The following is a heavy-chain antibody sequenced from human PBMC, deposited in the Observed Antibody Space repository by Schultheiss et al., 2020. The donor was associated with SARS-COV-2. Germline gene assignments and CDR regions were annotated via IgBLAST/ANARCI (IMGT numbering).Heavy chain of an antibody. CDR2: IYYSGST. J-gene: IGHJ3*02. Sequence: SETLSLTCTVSGGSIRGYYWSWIRQPPGKGLEWIGYIYYSGSTNYNPSLKSRVTISVDTSKNQFSLKLSSVTAADTAVYYCAREDYGDAFDIWGQGTMVTVSS. CDR1: GGSIRGYY. V-gene: IGHV4-59*01. CDR3: AREDYGDAFDI. D-gene: IGHD4-17*01.